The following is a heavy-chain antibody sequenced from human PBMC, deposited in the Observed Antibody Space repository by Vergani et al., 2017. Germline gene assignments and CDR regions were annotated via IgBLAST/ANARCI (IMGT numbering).Heavy chain of an antibody. Sequence: QLQLQESGPGLVKPSETLSLTCTVSGGSISSSSYYWGWIRQPPGKGLEWIGSIYYSGSTYYNPSLKSRVTISVDTSKNQFSLKLSSVTAADTAVYYCARGGRSSTSCPDAFDIWGQGTMVTVSS. CDR2: IYYSGST. CDR1: GGSISSSSYY. D-gene: IGHD2-2*01. J-gene: IGHJ3*02. V-gene: IGHV4-39*01. CDR3: ARGGRSSTSCPDAFDI.